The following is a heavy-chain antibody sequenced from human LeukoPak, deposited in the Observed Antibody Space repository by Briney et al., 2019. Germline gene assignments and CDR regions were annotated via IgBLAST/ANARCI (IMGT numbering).Heavy chain of an antibody. CDR1: GFTFSSYG. Sequence: GGSLRLSCAASGFTFSSYGMHWVRQAPGKGLEWVAFIRYDGSNKYYADSVKGRFTISRDNSKNTLSLQMNSLRPEDTAVYYCARSSRPRYSYGYFDYWGQGTLVIVSS. CDR2: IRYDGSNK. D-gene: IGHD5-18*01. V-gene: IGHV3-30*02. J-gene: IGHJ4*02. CDR3: ARSSRPRYSYGYFDY.